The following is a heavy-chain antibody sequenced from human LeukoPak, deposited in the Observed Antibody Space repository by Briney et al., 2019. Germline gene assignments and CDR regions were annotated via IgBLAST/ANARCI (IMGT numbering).Heavy chain of an antibody. CDR1: GGSVSSGSYY. Sequence: SETLSLTCTVSGGSVSSGSYYWSWIRQPPGKGLEWIGYIYYSGSTNYNPSLKSRVTISVDTSKNQFSLELSSVTAADTAVYYCARDHDCSSTSCPVTNYGMDVWGQGTTVTVSS. D-gene: IGHD2-2*01. CDR2: IYYSGST. J-gene: IGHJ6*02. V-gene: IGHV4-61*01. CDR3: ARDHDCSSTSCPVTNYGMDV.